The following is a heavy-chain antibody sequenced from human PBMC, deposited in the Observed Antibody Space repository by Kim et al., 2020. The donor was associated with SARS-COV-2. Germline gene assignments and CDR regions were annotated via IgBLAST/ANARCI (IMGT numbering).Heavy chain of an antibody. CDR3: AKDHPSSGWPTFDS. CDR2: VNNNNNP. CDR1: GFTFSRRA. V-gene: IGHV3-23*05. Sequence: GGSLRLSCAASGFTFSRRAMSWVRQVPGKGLEWIASVNNNNNPYYADSVKGRFTVSRDITKGTLYLQMNSLRADDPALYYCAKDHPSSGWPTFDSWGQGTLVAVSS. D-gene: IGHD6-19*01. J-gene: IGHJ4*02.